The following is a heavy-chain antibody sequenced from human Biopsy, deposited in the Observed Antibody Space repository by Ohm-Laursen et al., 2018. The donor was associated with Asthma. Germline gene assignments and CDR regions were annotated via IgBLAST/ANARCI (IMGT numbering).Heavy chain of an antibody. J-gene: IGHJ4*02. V-gene: IGHV4-31*03. CDR3: ARIPRRSGSYFVDY. Sequence: SQTLSLTCTVSGDSITSGGWCWNWIRQHPGKVLEWIGYIHHSGTSYFNPSLKSRVSFSRDTSKNQFSLRLSSVTAADTAMYYCARIPRRSGSYFVDYWGQGTLVTVSS. CDR1: GDSITSGGWC. CDR2: IHHSGTS. D-gene: IGHD3-22*01.